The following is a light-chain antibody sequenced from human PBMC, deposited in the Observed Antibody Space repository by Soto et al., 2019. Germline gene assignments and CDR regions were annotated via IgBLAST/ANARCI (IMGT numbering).Light chain of an antibody. CDR1: SSDVGNYNY. V-gene: IGLV2-14*01. J-gene: IGLJ1*01. Sequence: QSVLTQPASMSGSPGQSITISCSGTSSDVGNYNYVSWYQQHQGKGPKLIIYHVSYRPSEVSNRSSGSKSGNTASLTISGLQAEDEADYYCTSYTTSSTYVFGTGTKVTVL. CDR3: TSYTTSSTYV. CDR2: HVS.